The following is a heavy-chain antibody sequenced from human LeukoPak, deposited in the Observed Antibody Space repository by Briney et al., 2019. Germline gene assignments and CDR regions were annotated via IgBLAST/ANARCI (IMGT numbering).Heavy chain of an antibody. J-gene: IGHJ3*02. V-gene: IGHV4-4*07. D-gene: IGHD4-17*01. Sequence: TSETLSLTCTVSGGSISSYYWSWIRQPAGKGLEWIGRIYTSGSTNYNPSLKSRVTMSVDTSKNQFSLKLSSATAADTAVYYCARVLAGGEMTTNAFDIWGQGTMVTVSS. CDR1: GGSISSYY. CDR2: IYTSGST. CDR3: ARVLAGGEMTTNAFDI.